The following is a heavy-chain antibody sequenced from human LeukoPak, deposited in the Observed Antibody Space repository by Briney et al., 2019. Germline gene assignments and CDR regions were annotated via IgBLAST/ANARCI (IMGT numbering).Heavy chain of an antibody. CDR2: MNPNSGNT. V-gene: IGHV1-8*03. CDR3: ARDRASNYGGSDY. CDR1: GYTFTSYD. J-gene: IGHJ4*02. Sequence: RASVKVSCKASGYTFTSYDINWVRQATGQGLEWMGWMNPNSGNTGYAQKFQGRVTITRNTSISTAYMELSSLRSEDTAVYYCARDRASNYGGSDYWGQGTLVTVSS. D-gene: IGHD4-23*01.